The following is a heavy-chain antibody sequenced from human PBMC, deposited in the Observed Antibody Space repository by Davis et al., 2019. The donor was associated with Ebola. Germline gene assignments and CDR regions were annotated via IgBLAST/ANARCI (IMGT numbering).Heavy chain of an antibody. CDR3: ARATGTTNYYYGMDV. Sequence: GESLKISCAASGFTFSSYSMNWVRQAPGKGLEWVSYISSSSSYTNYADSVKGRFTISRDNAKNSLYLQMNSLRDEDTAVYYCARATGTTNYYYGMDVWGQGTTVTVSS. J-gene: IGHJ6*02. V-gene: IGHV3-21*05. CDR1: GFTFSSYS. CDR2: ISSSSSYT. D-gene: IGHD1-1*01.